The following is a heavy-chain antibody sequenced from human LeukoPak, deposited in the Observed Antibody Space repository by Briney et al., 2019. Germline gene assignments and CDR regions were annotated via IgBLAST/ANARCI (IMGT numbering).Heavy chain of an antibody. D-gene: IGHD5-18*01. Sequence: SETLSLTCTVSGGSISSYYWSWIRQPPGKGLEWIGYIYYSGSTNYNPSLKSRVTISVDTSKNQFSLKLSSVTAADTAAYYCARGAGYPTAFDIWGQGTMVTVSS. CDR2: IYYSGST. J-gene: IGHJ3*02. CDR3: ARGAGYPTAFDI. CDR1: GGSISSYY. V-gene: IGHV4-59*01.